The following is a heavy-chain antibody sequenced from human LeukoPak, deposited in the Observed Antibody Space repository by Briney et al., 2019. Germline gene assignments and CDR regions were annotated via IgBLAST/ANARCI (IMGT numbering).Heavy chain of an antibody. CDR3: AREGGSSSWYGREAYFDY. CDR1: GFTFSSYA. CDR2: ISHDGSNK. V-gene: IGHV3-30-3*01. Sequence: GGSLRLSCAASGFTFSSYAMHWVRQAPGKGLEWVAVISHDGSNKYYADSVKGRFTIPRDNSKNTLYLQMNSLRAEDTAVYYCAREGGSSSWYGREAYFDYWGQGTLVTVSS. D-gene: IGHD6-13*01. J-gene: IGHJ4*02.